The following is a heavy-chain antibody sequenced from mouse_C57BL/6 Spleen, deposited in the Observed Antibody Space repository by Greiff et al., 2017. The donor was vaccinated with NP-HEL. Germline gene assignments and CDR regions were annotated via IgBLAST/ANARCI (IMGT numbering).Heavy chain of an antibody. CDR1: GYTFTSYW. CDR2: IDPSDSYT. CDR3: ARYSFDY. J-gene: IGHJ2*01. V-gene: IGHV1-69*01. Sequence: QVQLQQPGAELVRPGSSVKLSCKASGYTFTSYWMHWVKQRPGQGLEWIGEIDPSDSYTNYNQKFKGKSTLTVDKSSSTAYMQLSSLTSEDSAVYYCARYSFDYWGQGTTLTVSS. D-gene: IGHD2-12*01.